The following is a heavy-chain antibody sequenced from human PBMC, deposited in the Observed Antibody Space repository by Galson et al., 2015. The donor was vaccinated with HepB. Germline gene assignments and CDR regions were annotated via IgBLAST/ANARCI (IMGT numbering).Heavy chain of an antibody. J-gene: IGHJ4*02. V-gene: IGHV3-15*07. CDR2: IKSKADGEST. CDR1: GFTFSNLW. Sequence: SLRLSCAASGFTFSNLWMNWVRQAPGKGPEWVGRIKSKADGESTDYATPVKGRFTISRDDSKATLFLEMNSMKTEDTAVYYCTTDRALFGTINDYWGQGTLVTVSS. D-gene: IGHD3-3*01. CDR3: TTDRALFGTINDY.